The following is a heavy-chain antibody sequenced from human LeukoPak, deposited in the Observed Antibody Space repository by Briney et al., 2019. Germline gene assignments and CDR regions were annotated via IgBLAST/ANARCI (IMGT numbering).Heavy chain of an antibody. J-gene: IGHJ6*02. CDR2: ISYDGANK. Sequence: GGSLRLSCAAFGFPFSSYGMHWVPQAPGKGLEWVSFISYDGANKRYADSVKGGFTISRDSSKNTLYLQMDSLRGDDTGMYFCAKDSSSSNYYYGLDVWGQGTSVTVSS. CDR1: GFPFSSYG. V-gene: IGHV3-30*02. CDR3: AKDSSSSNYYYGLDV. D-gene: IGHD6-13*01.